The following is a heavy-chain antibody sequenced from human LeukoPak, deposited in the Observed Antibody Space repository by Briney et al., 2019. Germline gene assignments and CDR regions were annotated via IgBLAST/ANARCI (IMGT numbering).Heavy chain of an antibody. CDR1: GGSFSGYY. V-gene: IGHV4-34*01. CDR3: ARQYMSFIAGATRSPFDY. J-gene: IGHJ4*02. CDR2: INHSGST. Sequence: SETLSLTCAVYGGSFSGYYWSWIRQPPGKGLEWIGEINHSGSTNYNPSLKSRVTISVDTSKNQFSLKLSSVTAADTAVYYCARQYMSFIAGATRSPFDYWGQGTLVTVSS. D-gene: IGHD1-26*01.